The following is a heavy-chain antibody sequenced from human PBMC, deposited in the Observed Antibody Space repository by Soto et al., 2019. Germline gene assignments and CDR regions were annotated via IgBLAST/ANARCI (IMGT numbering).Heavy chain of an antibody. CDR1: GGTFSSYA. J-gene: IGHJ4*02. CDR3: ASHHPSSSSWYE. V-gene: IGHV1-69*14. D-gene: IGHD6-13*01. CDR2: IIPIFGTA. Sequence: QVQLVQSGAEVKKPGSSVKVSCKASGGTFSSYAISWVRQAPGQGLEWMGGIIPIFGTANYAQKFQGRVTNTAHKSTSTAYRELSSLRSEDTAVYYCASHHPSSSSWYEWGQGTLVTVSS.